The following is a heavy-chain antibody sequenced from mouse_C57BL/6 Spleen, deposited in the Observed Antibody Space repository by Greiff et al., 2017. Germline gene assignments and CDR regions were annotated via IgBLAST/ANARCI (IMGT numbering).Heavy chain of an antibody. J-gene: IGHJ1*03. CDR1: GYAFSSYW. CDR3: ARSGGDWYFEV. Sequence: QVQLQQSGAELVKPGASVKISCKSSGYAFSSYWMNWVKQRPGKGLEWIGQIYPGDGDTNYNGNFKGKATLTADKSSSTAYMQLSSLTSEDSAVYFCARSGGDWYFEVCGTGATVTVSS. CDR2: IYPGDGDT. V-gene: IGHV1-80*01.